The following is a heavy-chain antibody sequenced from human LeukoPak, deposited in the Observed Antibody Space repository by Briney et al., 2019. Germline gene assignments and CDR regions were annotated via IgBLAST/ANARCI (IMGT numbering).Heavy chain of an antibody. CDR2: INHSGGT. J-gene: IGHJ6*03. D-gene: IGHD6-6*01. V-gene: IGHV4-34*01. Sequence: KPSETLSLTCAVYGGSFSGYYWSWIRQPPGKGLEWIGEINHSGGTNYNPSLKSRVTISVDASKNQFSLKMSSVTAADTAVYYCASVYRSSRSYYYMDVWGKGTTVSVSS. CDR1: GGSFSGYY. CDR3: ASVYRSSRSYYYMDV.